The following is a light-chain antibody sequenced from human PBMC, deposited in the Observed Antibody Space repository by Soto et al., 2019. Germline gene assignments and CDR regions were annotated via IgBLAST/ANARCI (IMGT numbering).Light chain of an antibody. J-gene: IGLJ1*01. CDR3: NSYSAVSTYV. Sequence: QSALTQPASVSGSPGQSITLACTGTSSDIGGYNFVSWYQQHPGKAPKLLIYDVGNRPSGVSNRFSGSKSGNTASLTISGLQAEDEAHYYCNSYSAVSTYVFGTGTKLTVL. V-gene: IGLV2-14*01. CDR1: SSDIGGYNF. CDR2: DVG.